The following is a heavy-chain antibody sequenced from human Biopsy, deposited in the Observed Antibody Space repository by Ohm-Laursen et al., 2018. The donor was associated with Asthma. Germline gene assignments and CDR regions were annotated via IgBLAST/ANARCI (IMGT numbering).Heavy chain of an antibody. V-gene: IGHV4-30-2*06. Sequence: TLSLTCPVSGDSIDSGDYSWAWIRQLPGVGLEWIGYIYRNGDTYYNPTLKNRVTISIDRSKNQFSLRLRSVTAADTAVYYCARGWNCGGDCYSLDSWGQGTLVTVSS. CDR1: GDSIDSGDYS. D-gene: IGHD2-21*02. CDR3: ARGWNCGGDCYSLDS. CDR2: IYRNGDT. J-gene: IGHJ4*02.